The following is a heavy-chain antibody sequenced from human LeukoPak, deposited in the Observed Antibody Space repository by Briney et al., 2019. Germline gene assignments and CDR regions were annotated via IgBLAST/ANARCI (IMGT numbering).Heavy chain of an antibody. CDR1: GYTFTSYG. J-gene: IGHJ4*02. CDR2: ISAYNGNT. V-gene: IGHV1-18*01. D-gene: IGHD6-19*01. CDR3: ARDTAVASGDY. Sequence: ASVKVSCKASGYTFTSYGISWVRQAPGQGLEWMGWISAYNGNTNYAQKLQGRVTMTTDTSTSTGYMELRSLRSDDTAVYYCARDTAVASGDYWGQGTLVTVSS.